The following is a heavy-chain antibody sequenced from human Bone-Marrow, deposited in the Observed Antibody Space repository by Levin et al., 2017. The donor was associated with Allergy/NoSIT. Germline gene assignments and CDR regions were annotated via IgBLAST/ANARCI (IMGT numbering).Heavy chain of an antibody. Sequence: GESLKISCAASGFTFSSYSMNWVRQAPGKGLEWVSSISSSSSHIYYADSVKGRFTISRDNAKNSLYLQMNSLRAEDTAVYYCARSADSSGWYWFDPWGQGTLVTVSS. V-gene: IGHV3-21*01. CDR1: GFTFSSYS. D-gene: IGHD6-19*01. CDR2: ISSSSSHI. J-gene: IGHJ5*02. CDR3: ARSADSSGWYWFDP.